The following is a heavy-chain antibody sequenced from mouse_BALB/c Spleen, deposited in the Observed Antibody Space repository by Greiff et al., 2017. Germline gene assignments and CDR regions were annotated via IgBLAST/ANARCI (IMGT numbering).Heavy chain of an antibody. CDR1: GFTFSSYA. D-gene: IGHD1-3*01. J-gene: IGHJ3*01. Sequence: EVKVVESGGGLVKPGGSLKLSCAASGFTFSSYAMSWVRQSPEKRLEWVAEISSGGSYTYYPDTVTGRFTISRDNAKNTLYLEMSSLRSEDTAMYYCASPKEYIPFAYWGQGTLVTVAA. V-gene: IGHV5-9-4*01. CDR2: ISSGGSYT. CDR3: ASPKEYIPFAY.